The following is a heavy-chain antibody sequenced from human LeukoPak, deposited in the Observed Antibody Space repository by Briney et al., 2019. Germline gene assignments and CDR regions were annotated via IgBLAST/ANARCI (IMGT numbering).Heavy chain of an antibody. V-gene: IGHV3-33*01. Sequence: GGSLRLSCAASGFIFSKYAVHWVRQTPGKGLEWVAAIWNDGSDENYADSVKGRFTIPSDNSKNTLYLQMNSLRAEHTAVYYCAFEIGRSQGAFDIWGQGTMITVSS. CDR3: AFEIGRSQGAFDI. CDR2: IWNDGSDE. J-gene: IGHJ3*02. D-gene: IGHD1-26*01. CDR1: GFIFSKYA.